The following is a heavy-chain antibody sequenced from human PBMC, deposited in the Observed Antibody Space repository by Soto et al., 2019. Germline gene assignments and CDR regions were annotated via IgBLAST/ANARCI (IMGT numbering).Heavy chain of an antibody. V-gene: IGHV3-48*01. Sequence: EVQLVESGGGLVQPGGSLSLSCAASGFTFSSYSMNWVRQAPGKGLEWVSYISSSSSTIYYADSVKGRFTISRDNAKNSLYLQMNSLRAEDTAVYYCARHGYCSGGSCALFDYWGQGTLVTVSS. CDR1: GFTFSSYS. CDR3: ARHGYCSGGSCALFDY. CDR2: ISSSSSTI. D-gene: IGHD2-15*01. J-gene: IGHJ4*02.